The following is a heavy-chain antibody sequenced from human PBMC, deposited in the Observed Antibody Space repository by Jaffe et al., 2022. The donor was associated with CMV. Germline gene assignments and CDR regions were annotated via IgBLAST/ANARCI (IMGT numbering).Heavy chain of an antibody. CDR2: ISSSSSYI. V-gene: IGHV3-21*01. CDR3: ARDLPLYSYGYGDYYYYMDV. D-gene: IGHD5-18*01. J-gene: IGHJ6*03. Sequence: EVQLVESGGGLVKPGGSLRLSCAASGFTFSSYSMNWVRQAPGKGLEWVSSISSSSSYIYYADSVKGRFTISRDNAKNSLYLQMNSLRAEDTAVYYCARDLPLYSYGYGDYYYYMDVWGKGTTVTVSS. CDR1: GFTFSSYS.